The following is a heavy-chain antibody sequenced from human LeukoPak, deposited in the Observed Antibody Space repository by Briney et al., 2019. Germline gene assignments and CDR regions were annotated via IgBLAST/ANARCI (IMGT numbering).Heavy chain of an antibody. CDR3: ARADVWFGEIGRFDY. CDR1: GGSISSGGYS. J-gene: IGHJ4*02. CDR2: IYHSGST. Sequence: SETLSLTCAVSGGSISSGGYSWRWIRQPPGKGLEWIGYIYHSGSTYYNPSLKSRVTISVDRSKNQFSLKLSSVTAADTAVYYCARADVWFGEIGRFDYWGQGTLVTVSS. V-gene: IGHV4-30-2*01. D-gene: IGHD3-10*01.